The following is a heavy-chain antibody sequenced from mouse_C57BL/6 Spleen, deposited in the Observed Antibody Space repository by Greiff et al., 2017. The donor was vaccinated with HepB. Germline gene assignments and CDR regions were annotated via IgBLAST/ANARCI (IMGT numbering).Heavy chain of an antibody. Sequence: EVKVVESGGGLVQPGGSLKLSCAASGFTFSDYFMYWVRQTPEKRLEWVAYISNGGGSTYYPDTVKGRFTIARDNAKNTLYLQMSRLKSEDTAMYYCARQRGWLQYFDYWGQGTTLTVSS. CDR2: ISNGGGST. J-gene: IGHJ2*01. V-gene: IGHV5-12*01. D-gene: IGHD2-3*01. CDR1: GFTFSDYF. CDR3: ARQRGWLQYFDY.